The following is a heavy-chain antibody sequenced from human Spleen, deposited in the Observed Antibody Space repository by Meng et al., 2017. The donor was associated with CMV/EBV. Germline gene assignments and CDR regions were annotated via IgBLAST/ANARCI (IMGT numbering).Heavy chain of an antibody. Sequence: GESLKISCVTSRFTFSNNWMSWVRQAPGKGLEWVSTIYSGGSSTSYADSVRGRFTISRDFSKNTLNLQMNSLRAEDTAVYYCAKARFTAMVTYLDYWGQGTLVTVSS. CDR2: IYSGGSST. CDR3: AKARFTAMVTYLDY. CDR1: RFTFSNNW. V-gene: IGHV3-23*03. D-gene: IGHD5-18*01. J-gene: IGHJ4*02.